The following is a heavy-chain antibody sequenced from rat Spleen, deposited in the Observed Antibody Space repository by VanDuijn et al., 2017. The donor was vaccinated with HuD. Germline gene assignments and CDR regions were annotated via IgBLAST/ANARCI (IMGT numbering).Heavy chain of an antibody. CDR1: GFSFSSFA. CDR2: ISYEGSST. J-gene: IGHJ3*01. D-gene: IGHD1-12*02. CDR3: STHPYYYGGSYYYGARFAY. V-gene: IGHV5-22*01. Sequence: EVQLVESGGGLVQPGRSLKLSCAASGFSFSSFAMAWVRQAPKKGLEWVASISYEGSSTYYGDSVKGRFTISRDNAKSTLYLQMNSLRSEDTATYYCSTHPYYYGGSYYYGARFAYWGQGTLVTVSS.